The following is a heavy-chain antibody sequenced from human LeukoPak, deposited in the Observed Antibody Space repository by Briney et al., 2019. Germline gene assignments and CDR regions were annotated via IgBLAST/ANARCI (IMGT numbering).Heavy chain of an antibody. Sequence: GGSLRLSCAASGFTFDDYAMHWVRQAPGKGLEWVSGISWNSGGIGYADSVKGRFTISRDNAKNSLYLQMNSLRAEDTALYYCARQRRTGYSLDYWGQGTLVTVSS. D-gene: IGHD6-13*01. CDR2: ISWNSGGI. CDR3: ARQRRTGYSLDY. V-gene: IGHV3-9*01. J-gene: IGHJ4*02. CDR1: GFTFDDYA.